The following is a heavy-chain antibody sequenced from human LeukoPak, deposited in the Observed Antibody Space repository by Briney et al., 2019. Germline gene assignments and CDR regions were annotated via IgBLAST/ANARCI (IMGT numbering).Heavy chain of an antibody. CDR3: AKRPYQLLDYYMDV. CDR2: ISGSGGST. Sequence: GGSLRLSCAASGFTFSSYAMSWVRQAPGKGLEWVSAISGSGGSTYYADSVKGRFTISRDNSKNTLYLQMNSLRAEDTAVYYCAKRPYQLLDYYMDVWGKGTTVTVSS. V-gene: IGHV3-23*01. D-gene: IGHD2-2*01. J-gene: IGHJ6*03. CDR1: GFTFSSYA.